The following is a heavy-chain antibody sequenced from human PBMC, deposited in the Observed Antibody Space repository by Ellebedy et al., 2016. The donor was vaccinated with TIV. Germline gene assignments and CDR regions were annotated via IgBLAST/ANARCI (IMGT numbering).Heavy chain of an antibody. CDR3: ARTHYRFGIIDYLDY. CDR2: ISAYNGDT. V-gene: IGHV1-18*04. J-gene: IGHJ4*02. Sequence: AASVKVSCKASGYTFTSYGISWVRQAPGQGLEWMGWISAYNGDTNYAQKLRGRVTMTTDTSTSTAYMELRSLRSDDTALYYCARTHYRFGIIDYLDYWGQGTLVTVSS. D-gene: IGHD3-10*01. CDR1: GYTFTSYG.